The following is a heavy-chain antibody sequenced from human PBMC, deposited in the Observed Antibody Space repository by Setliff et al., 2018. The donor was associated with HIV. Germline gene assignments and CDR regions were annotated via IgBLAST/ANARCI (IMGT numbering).Heavy chain of an antibody. CDR3: ARVREGYESSGFYVYYYYYMDL. CDR2: IKQDGTEK. Sequence: GGSLRLSCAASGFTFTGTWMAWVRQAPGKGPQWVASIKQDGTEKHYMDSVKGQFTISRDNADRSIYLQMNSLRVEDTAVYYCARVREGYESSGFYVYYYYYMDLWGKGTTVTVPS. D-gene: IGHD6-19*01. CDR1: GFTFTGTW. V-gene: IGHV3-7*01. J-gene: IGHJ6*03.